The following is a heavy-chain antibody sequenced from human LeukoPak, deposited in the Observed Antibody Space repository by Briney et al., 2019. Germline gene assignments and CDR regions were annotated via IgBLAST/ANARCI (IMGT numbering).Heavy chain of an antibody. CDR3: ARDSYGMDV. Sequence: GGSLRLSCAASGFTFSSYAMHWVRQSPGKGLEWVAVISYDGSNKYYADSVKGRFTISRDNSKNTLYLQMNSLRAEDTAVYYCARDSYGMDVWGQGTTVTVSS. CDR2: ISYDGSNK. CDR1: GFTFSSYA. J-gene: IGHJ6*02. V-gene: IGHV3-30-3*01.